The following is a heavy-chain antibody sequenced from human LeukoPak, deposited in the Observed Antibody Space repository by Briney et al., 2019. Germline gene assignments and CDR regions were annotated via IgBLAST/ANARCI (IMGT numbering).Heavy chain of an antibody. V-gene: IGHV3-64*01. Sequence: GGSLRLSCAASGFTFSSYAMHWVRQAPGKGLEYVSAISSNGGSTYCANSVKGRFTISRDNSKNTLYLQMGSLRAEDMAVYYCATNTMVRGVLNYWGQGTLVTVSS. J-gene: IGHJ4*02. D-gene: IGHD3-10*01. CDR2: ISSNGGST. CDR1: GFTFSSYA. CDR3: ATNTMVRGVLNY.